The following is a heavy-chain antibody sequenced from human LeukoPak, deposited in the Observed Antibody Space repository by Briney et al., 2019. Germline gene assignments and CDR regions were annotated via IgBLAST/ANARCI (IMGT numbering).Heavy chain of an antibody. CDR1: GGSISSYY. D-gene: IGHD5-18*01. V-gene: IGHV4-59*08. CDR2: IYYSGST. Sequence: PSETLSLTCTVSGGSISSYYWSWIRQPPGKGLEWIGYIYYSGSTNYNPSLKSRVTISVDTSKNQFSLKLSSATAPDTAVYYCARLEDTAMVFDYWGQGTLVTVSS. CDR3: ARLEDTAMVFDY. J-gene: IGHJ4*02.